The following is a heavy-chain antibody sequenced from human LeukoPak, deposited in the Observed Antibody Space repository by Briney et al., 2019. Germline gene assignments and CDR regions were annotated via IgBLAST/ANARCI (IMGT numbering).Heavy chain of an antibody. CDR3: AREKVGATPFDY. V-gene: IGHV3-21*01. J-gene: IGHJ4*02. CDR2: ISSSSSYI. CDR1: GFTFSSYW. Sequence: GGSLRLSCAASGFTFSSYWMSWVRQAPGKGLEWVSSISSSSSYIYYADSVKGRFTISRDNAKNSLYLQMNSLRAEDTAVYYCAREKVGATPFDYWGQGTLDTVSS. D-gene: IGHD1-26*01.